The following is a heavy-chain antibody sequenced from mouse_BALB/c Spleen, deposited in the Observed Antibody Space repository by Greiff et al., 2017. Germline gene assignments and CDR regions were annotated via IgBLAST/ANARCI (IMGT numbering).Heavy chain of an antibody. V-gene: IGHV5-6-5*01. D-gene: IGHD2-3*01. CDR2: ISSGGST. CDR1: GFTFSSYA. CDR3: ARDDDGYYRAY. Sequence: DVKLVESGGGLVKPGGSLKLSCAASGFTFSSYAMSWVRQTPEKRLEWVASISSGGSTYYPDSVKGRFTISRDNARNILYLQMSSLRSEDTAMYYCARDDDGYYRAYWGQGTLVTVSA. J-gene: IGHJ3*01.